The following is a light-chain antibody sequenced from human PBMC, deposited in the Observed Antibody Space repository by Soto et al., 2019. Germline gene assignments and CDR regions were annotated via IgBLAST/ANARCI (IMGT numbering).Light chain of an antibody. CDR1: QSISNHY. Sequence: EIVLTQSPGTLSLSPGERATLSCRASQSISNHYLAWFQQKPGRAPRLLIYGASYRATGIPDRFSGSGSGTDFTLTITGLEPEDFAVYHCHQYGGSPRYTFGQGTKLEIK. CDR3: HQYGGSPRYT. V-gene: IGKV3-20*01. J-gene: IGKJ2*01. CDR2: GAS.